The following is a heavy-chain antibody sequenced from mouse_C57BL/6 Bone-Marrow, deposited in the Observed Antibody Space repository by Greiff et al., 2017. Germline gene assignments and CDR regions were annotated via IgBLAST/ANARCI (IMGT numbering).Heavy chain of an antibody. V-gene: IGHV1-54*01. D-gene: IGHD1-1*02. J-gene: IGHJ2*01. Sequence: VQGVESGAELVRPGTSVKVSCKASGYAFTNYLIEWVKQRPGQGLEWIGVINPGSGDTNYTEKLKGTATLTADKSSSTAYMQLSSLTSEDSAVYFCARWWVYFDYWGQGTTLTVSS. CDR3: ARWWVYFDY. CDR2: INPGSGDT. CDR1: GYAFTNYL.